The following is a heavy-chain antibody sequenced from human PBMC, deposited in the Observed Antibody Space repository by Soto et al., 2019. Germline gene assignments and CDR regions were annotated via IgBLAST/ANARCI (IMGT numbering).Heavy chain of an antibody. J-gene: IGHJ5*02. CDR3: ARGRGYSGQRRGWFDP. CDR1: GGSISTYY. D-gene: IGHD5-12*01. Sequence: QLQLQESGPGLVKPSETLSLTCTVSGGSISTYYWNWIRQPPRKGLEWIGDIYYSGRTNYNPSLKSRVAISVDMAKNQFSLNLSSVTPADTAVYYCARGRGYSGQRRGWFDPWGQGTLVTVSS. V-gene: IGHV4-59*01. CDR2: IYYSGRT.